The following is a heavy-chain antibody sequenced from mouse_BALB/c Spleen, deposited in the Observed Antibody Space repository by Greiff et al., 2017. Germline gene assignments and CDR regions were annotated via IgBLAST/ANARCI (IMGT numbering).Heavy chain of an antibody. J-gene: IGHJ2*01. CDR2: INPYNDGT. CDR3: ARATTVVAYYYFDY. Sequence: VQLQQSGPELVKPGASVKMSCKASGYTFTSYVMHWVKQKPGQGLEWIGYINPYNDGTKYNEKFKGKATLTSDKSSSTAYMELSSLTSEDSAVYYCARATTVVAYYYFDYWGQGTTLTVSS. D-gene: IGHD1-1*01. V-gene: IGHV1-14*01. CDR1: GYTFTSYV.